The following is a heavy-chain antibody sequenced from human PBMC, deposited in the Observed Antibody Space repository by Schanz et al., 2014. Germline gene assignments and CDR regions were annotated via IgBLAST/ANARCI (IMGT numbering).Heavy chain of an antibody. CDR2: VNPSVRGT. CDR1: GYTLSAYS. V-gene: IGHV1-46*01. J-gene: IGHJ4*02. CDR3: ARGGYSSGWYERDIAHFDY. D-gene: IGHD6-19*01. Sequence: QVQLVQSWAEVKGPGASVKVSCKASGYTLSAYSLHWVRQAPGQGLEWMGIVNPSVRGTHFAREFQGRVTMTTDTSTSTAYMELRSLRSDDTAVYYCARGGYSSGWYERDIAHFDYWGQGTLVTVSS.